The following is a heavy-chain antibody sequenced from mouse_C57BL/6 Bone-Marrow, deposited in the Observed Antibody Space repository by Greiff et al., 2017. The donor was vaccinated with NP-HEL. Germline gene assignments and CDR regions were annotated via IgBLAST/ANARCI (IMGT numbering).Heavy chain of an antibody. Sequence: EVQVVESGGGLVKPGGSLKLSCAASGFTFSDYGMHWVRQAPEKGLEWVAYISSGSSTIYYADTVKGRFTISRDNAKNTLFLQMTSLRSEDTAMYYCASEITTVVNYAMDYWGQGTSVTVSS. CDR3: ASEITTVVNYAMDY. CDR2: ISSGSSTI. V-gene: IGHV5-17*01. D-gene: IGHD1-1*01. J-gene: IGHJ4*01. CDR1: GFTFSDYG.